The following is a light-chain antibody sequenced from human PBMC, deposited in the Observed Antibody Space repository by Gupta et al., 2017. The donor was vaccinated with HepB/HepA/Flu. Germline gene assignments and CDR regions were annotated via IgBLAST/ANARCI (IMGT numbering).Light chain of an antibody. CDR2: LNN. CDR3: AAWDVSLNGGV. CDR1: SSNIGSNA. J-gene: IGLJ3*02. V-gene: IGLV1-44*01. Sequence: QSVLTQPPSASGAPGQRVTSSCSGSSSNIGSNAVNWYQQLPGPAPKLIIYLNNQRPSGVPDRFSGSKSGTSASLAISGLQSEDEADYYCAAWDVSLNGGVFGGGTKLTVL.